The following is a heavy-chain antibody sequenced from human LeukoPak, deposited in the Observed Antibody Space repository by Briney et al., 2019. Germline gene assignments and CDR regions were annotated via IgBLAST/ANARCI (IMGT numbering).Heavy chain of an antibody. CDR1: GFTFDDYA. V-gene: IGHV3-9*01. D-gene: IGHD4-17*01. CDR3: AKDMDYGDYGPLGYFDL. Sequence: GGSLRLSCAASGFTFDDYAMHWVRQAPGKGLEWVSGISWNGGSIGYADSVKGRFTISRDNAKNSLYLQMNSLRAEDTALYYCAKDMDYGDYGPLGYFDLWGRGTLVTVSS. CDR2: ISWNGGSI. J-gene: IGHJ2*01.